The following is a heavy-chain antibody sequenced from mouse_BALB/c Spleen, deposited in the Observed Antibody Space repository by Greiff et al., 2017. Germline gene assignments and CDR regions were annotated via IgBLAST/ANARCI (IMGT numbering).Heavy chain of an antibody. CDR3: ARAGMITTRAMDD. CDR1: GFSLTSYG. Sequence: QVQLKESGPGLVAPSQSLSITCTVSGFSLTSYGVHWVRQPPGKGLEWLGVIWAGGSTNYNSALMSRLSISKDNSKSQVFLKMNSLQTDDTAMYYSARAGMITTRAMDDWGQGTSVTVSS. CDR2: IWAGGST. D-gene: IGHD2-4*01. J-gene: IGHJ4*01. V-gene: IGHV2-9*02.